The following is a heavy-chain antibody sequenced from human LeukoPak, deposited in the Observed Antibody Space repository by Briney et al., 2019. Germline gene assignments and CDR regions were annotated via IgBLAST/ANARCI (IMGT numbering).Heavy chain of an antibody. CDR3: ARGVVVTDASDI. CDR2: ISGSSNYI. Sequence: NPGGSLRLSCAASGFTFSSYAMNWVRQAPGKGLEWVSSISGSSNYIFYADSMKGRFTISRDNGKNSLYLQMNSLRTEDTAVYYCARGVVVTDASDIWGQGTMVTVSS. J-gene: IGHJ3*02. V-gene: IGHV3-21*01. D-gene: IGHD2-2*01. CDR1: GFTFSSYA.